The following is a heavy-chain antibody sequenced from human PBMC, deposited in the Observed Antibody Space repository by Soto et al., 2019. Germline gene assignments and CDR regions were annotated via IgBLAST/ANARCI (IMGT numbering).Heavy chain of an antibody. J-gene: IGHJ6*03. D-gene: IGHD3-3*01. CDR2: INHSGST. Sequence: SGTLSLTCAVCGGSFSGYYWSWIRQPPGKGLEWIGEINHSGSTNYNPSLKSRVTISVDTSKNQFSLKLSSVTAADTAVYYCASQRIGITIFGVVKRRYYYYMDVWGKGTTVTVSS. CDR3: ASQRIGITIFGVVKRRYYYYMDV. CDR1: GGSFSGYY. V-gene: IGHV4-34*01.